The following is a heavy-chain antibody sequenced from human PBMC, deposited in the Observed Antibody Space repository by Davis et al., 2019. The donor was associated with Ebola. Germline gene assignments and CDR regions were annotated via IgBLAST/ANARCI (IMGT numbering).Heavy chain of an antibody. D-gene: IGHD3-3*01. Sequence: ASVKVSCKASGYTFSSYDINWVRQATGQGLEWMGWMNPNSGNTGYAQKFQGRVTMTADTSTNTAYMELKSLTSGDTAVYYCAKEERFLEWFLWGQGTLVTVS. CDR3: AKEERFLEWFL. CDR1: GYTFSSYD. J-gene: IGHJ4*02. V-gene: IGHV1-8*01. CDR2: MNPNSGNT.